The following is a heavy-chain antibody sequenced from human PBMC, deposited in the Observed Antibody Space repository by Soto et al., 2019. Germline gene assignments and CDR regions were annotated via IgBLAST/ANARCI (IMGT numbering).Heavy chain of an antibody. V-gene: IGHV1-69*13. CDR1: GDTFSSSV. D-gene: IGHD5-18*01. J-gene: IGHJ4*02. CDR2: IIPISGTA. CDR3: ERPRHSSACSFDY. Sequence: SVKVSCKTSGDTFSSSVISWVRQAPGQGLEWMGGIIPISGTANYAQKFQGRVTITAEESTSTAYMELSSLTSEDTAVYYCERPRHSSACSFDYWGQGTLLTVSS.